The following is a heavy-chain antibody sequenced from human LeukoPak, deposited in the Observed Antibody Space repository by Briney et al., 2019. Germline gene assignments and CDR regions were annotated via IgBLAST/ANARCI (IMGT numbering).Heavy chain of an antibody. CDR1: GLTFSDYY. Sequence: PGGSLSLSCVASGLTFSDYYVSWIRQAPGKGLEWVSYITAGTTYTKYADSVKGRFTISRDTTKNSVSLQMNSLRVEDTAVYYCAKSLDSSSWFYFDHWGLGTLVTVSS. CDR3: AKSLDSSSWFYFDH. V-gene: IGHV3-11*06. CDR2: ITAGTTYT. D-gene: IGHD6-19*01. J-gene: IGHJ4*02.